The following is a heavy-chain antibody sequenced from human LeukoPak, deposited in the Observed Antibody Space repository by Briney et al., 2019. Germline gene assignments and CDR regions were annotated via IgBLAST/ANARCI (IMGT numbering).Heavy chain of an antibody. V-gene: IGHV1-46*01. D-gene: IGHD3-3*01. CDR3: ARGAVQYYDFWSGAQPFDY. Sequence: ASVKVSCKASGYTFASYYMHWVRQAPGQGLEWMGIINPSGGSTSYAQKLQGRVTMTTDTSTSTAYMELRSLRSDDTAVYYCARGAVQYYDFWSGAQPFDYWGQGTLVTVSS. CDR1: GYTFASYY. CDR2: INPSGGST. J-gene: IGHJ4*02.